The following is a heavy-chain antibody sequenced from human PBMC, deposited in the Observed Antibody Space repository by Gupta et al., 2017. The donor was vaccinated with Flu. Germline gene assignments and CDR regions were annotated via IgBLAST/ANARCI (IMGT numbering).Heavy chain of an antibody. CDR3: ARRHSGAYTDYFDY. J-gene: IGHJ4*02. V-gene: IGHV5-51*01. CDR1: GYSFSTYW. CDR2: IFPGDSDT. Sequence: EVQLVQSGVEVKKPGESLKISCKGSGYSFSTYWIAWVRQMPGKGLEWMGIIFPGDSDTRYSPSFQGQVTISADKSISTTYLQWSSLKASDTAIYYCARRHSGAYTDYFDYWGQGTLVTVSS. D-gene: IGHD1-26*01.